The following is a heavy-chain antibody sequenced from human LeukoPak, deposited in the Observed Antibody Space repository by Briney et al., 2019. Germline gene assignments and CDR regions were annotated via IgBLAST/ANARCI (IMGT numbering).Heavy chain of an antibody. D-gene: IGHD2-21*01. CDR1: GYTFTGYI. Sequence: ASVKVSCRASGYTFTGYIIHWVRQAPGRGLDWMGWINPNNGDTSYAQKFQGRLTMTRDTSISTAYMELSRLRSDDTALYYCARRRPRLVINDVLHIWGQGTMVTVSS. V-gene: IGHV1-2*02. CDR2: INPNNGDT. J-gene: IGHJ3*02. CDR3: ARRRPRLVINDVLHI.